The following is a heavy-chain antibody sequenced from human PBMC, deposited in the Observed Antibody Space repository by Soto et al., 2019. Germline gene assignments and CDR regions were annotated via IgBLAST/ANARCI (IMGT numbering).Heavy chain of an antibody. CDR3: AKRATTASSRFYDF. CDR1: GFTFSNYA. V-gene: IGHV3-23*01. Sequence: EVQLLESGGGLVQPGGSLRLSCAASGFTFSNYAMTWVRQAPGKGLEWVSSISGTGGTTYYAASVKGRFTISRDNPKNTLYLQINSLRAEDAAVYYCAKRATTASSRFYDFWGQGTLVTVSP. J-gene: IGHJ4*02. D-gene: IGHD4-17*01. CDR2: ISGTGGTT.